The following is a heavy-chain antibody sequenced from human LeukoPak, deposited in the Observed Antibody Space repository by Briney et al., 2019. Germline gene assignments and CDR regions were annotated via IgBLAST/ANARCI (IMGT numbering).Heavy chain of an antibody. D-gene: IGHD3-9*01. J-gene: IGHJ4*02. CDR2: ISSSSSYI. CDR3: ARAGTSNNILNDY. Sequence: PGGSLRLSCAASGFTFSSYSMNWVRQAPGKGLEWVSSISSSSSYIYYADSVKGRFTISRDNAKNSLYLQMNSLRAEDTAVYYCARAGTSNNILNDYWGQGTLVTVSS. CDR1: GFTFSSYS. V-gene: IGHV3-21*01.